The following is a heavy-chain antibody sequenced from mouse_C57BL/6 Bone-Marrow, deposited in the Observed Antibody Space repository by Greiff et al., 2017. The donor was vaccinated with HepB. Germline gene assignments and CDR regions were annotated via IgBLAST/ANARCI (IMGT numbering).Heavy chain of an antibody. CDR1: GYTFTSYW. J-gene: IGHJ4*01. V-gene: IGHV1-50*01. CDR3: ARKLRLQAMHY. Sequence: VQLQQPGAELVKPGASVKLSCKASGYTFTSYWMQWVKQRPGQGLEWIGEIDPSDSYTNYNQKCKGKATLTVDTSSSTAYMQLSSLTSEDSAVYYCARKLRLQAMHYWGQGTSVTVSS. CDR2: IDPSDSYT. D-gene: IGHD3-2*02.